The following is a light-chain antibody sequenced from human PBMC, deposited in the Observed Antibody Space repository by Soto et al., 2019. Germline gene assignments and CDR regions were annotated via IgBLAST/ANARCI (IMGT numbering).Light chain of an antibody. CDR2: AAS. J-gene: IGKJ3*01. Sequence: DLQMTQSPSSLSASVGDRVTITCRASQSISNYLNWYQQKPGKVPKFLIYAASTLQSGVPSRFSGSGSGTDFTLTISSLQPEDFATYYCQQSYSTPFTFGPGTTVDVK. V-gene: IGKV1-39*01. CDR1: QSISNY. CDR3: QQSYSTPFT.